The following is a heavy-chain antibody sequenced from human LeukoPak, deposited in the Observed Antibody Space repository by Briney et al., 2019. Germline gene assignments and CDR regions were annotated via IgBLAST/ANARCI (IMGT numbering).Heavy chain of an antibody. D-gene: IGHD3-3*01. CDR3: ARDNPWISYSDFWSGYSGHWFDP. Sequence: GASVKVSCKASGYTFTSYGISWVRQAPGQGLEWMGWISAYNGNTNYAQKLQGRVTMTTDTSTSTAYMELRSLRSDDTSVYYCARDNPWISYSDFWSGYSGHWFDPWGQGTLDTVSS. V-gene: IGHV1-18*01. CDR1: GYTFTSYG. J-gene: IGHJ5*02. CDR2: ISAYNGNT.